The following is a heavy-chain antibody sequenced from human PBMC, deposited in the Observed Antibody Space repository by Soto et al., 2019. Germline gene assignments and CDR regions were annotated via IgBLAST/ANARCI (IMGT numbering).Heavy chain of an antibody. Sequence: PSETLSLTCAVYGGSFSGYYWSRLRQPPGKGLEWIGEINHSGSTNYNPSLQSRVTISGDTSKNQFSLKMSSVTAADTAVYYCASLHSSGWYYFDYWGQGTLVTVSS. CDR3: ASLHSSGWYYFDY. CDR1: GGSFSGYY. J-gene: IGHJ4*02. D-gene: IGHD6-19*01. CDR2: INHSGST. V-gene: IGHV4-34*01.